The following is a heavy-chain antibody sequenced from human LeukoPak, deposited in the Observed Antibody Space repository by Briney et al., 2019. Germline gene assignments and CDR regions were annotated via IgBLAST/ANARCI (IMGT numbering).Heavy chain of an antibody. Sequence: GGSLRLSCAASGFTFSSYGMHWVRQAPGKGLEWVAFIRYDGSNKYYADSVKGRFTISRDNSKNTLYLQMNSLRAEDTAVYYCAKDYSVFGRSSGFFDYWGQGTLVTVSS. V-gene: IGHV3-30*02. D-gene: IGHD6-19*01. CDR2: IRYDGSNK. CDR1: GFTFSSYG. CDR3: AKDYSVFGRSSGFFDY. J-gene: IGHJ4*02.